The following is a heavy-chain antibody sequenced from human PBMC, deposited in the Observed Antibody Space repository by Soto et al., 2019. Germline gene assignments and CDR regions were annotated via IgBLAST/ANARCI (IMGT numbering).Heavy chain of an antibody. CDR3: ATYYGSGSYYSY. CDR1: GFIFSSYS. Sequence: EVQLVESGGGLVQPGGSLRLSCAASGFIFSSYSMNWVRQAPGKGLEWVSYISSSSSTIYYAVSAKGRFTITRDNAKNSLYPQMNSLRAEDTAVYYCATYYGSGSYYSYWGQGTLVTVSS. J-gene: IGHJ4*02. CDR2: ISSSSSTI. D-gene: IGHD3-10*01. V-gene: IGHV3-48*01.